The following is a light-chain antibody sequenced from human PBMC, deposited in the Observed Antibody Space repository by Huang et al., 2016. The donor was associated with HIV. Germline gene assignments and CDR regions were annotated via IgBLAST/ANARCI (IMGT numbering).Light chain of an antibody. J-gene: IGKJ2*01. V-gene: IGKV1-39*01. Sequence: DIQITQSPSSLSASVGDRVIITCRTSQHVNRYLNWYQQKPGKAPKLLIYVASNLQSGVPSTFTGSGSGTDFTLTINSLQPEDSATYYCQQSAKTPRTFGLGTKLEI. CDR3: QQSAKTPRT. CDR1: QHVNRY. CDR2: VAS.